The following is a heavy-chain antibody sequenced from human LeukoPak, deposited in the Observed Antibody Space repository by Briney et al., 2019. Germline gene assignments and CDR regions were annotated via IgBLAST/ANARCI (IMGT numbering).Heavy chain of an antibody. CDR1: GFTFSSYE. CDR2: ISSSGSTI. J-gene: IGHJ6*03. CDR3: ARVARETTKSSYYYYYMDV. Sequence: GGSLRLSCAASGFTFSSYEMNWVRQAPGKGLEWVSYISSSGSTIYYADSVKGRFTICRDNAKNSLYLQMNSLRAEDTAVYYCARVARETTKSSYYYYYMDVWGKGTTVTISS. D-gene: IGHD4-17*01. V-gene: IGHV3-48*03.